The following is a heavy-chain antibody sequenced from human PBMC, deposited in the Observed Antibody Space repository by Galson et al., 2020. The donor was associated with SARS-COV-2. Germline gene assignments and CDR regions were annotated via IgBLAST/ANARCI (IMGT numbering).Heavy chain of an antibody. J-gene: IGHJ4*02. Sequence: SETMSLTCNVSGGSVSSFYWSWIRQPPGKGLEWIGYISDSGNTIYYPSLKSRVTISVKTSKNQFSLSLTSVTAADTAVYFCARITSGKSTSWFYFVLWGQGPLVTVSS. V-gene: IGHV4-59*08. CDR3: ARITSGKSTSWFYFVL. CDR2: ISDSGNT. D-gene: IGHD1-1*01. CDR1: GGSVSSFY.